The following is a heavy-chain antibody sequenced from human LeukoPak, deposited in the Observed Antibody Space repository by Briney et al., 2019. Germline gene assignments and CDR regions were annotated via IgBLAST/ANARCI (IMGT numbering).Heavy chain of an antibody. J-gene: IGHJ4*02. D-gene: IGHD3-3*01. CDR1: GYTFTGYY. CDR2: IGPNSGVT. V-gene: IGHV1-2*06. Sequence: ASVKVSCKASGYTFTGYYMHWVRRAPGQGLEWMGRIGPNSGVTNYAQKFQGRVTMTRDTSLSTAYMELSSLRSEDTAVYYCLFRFSESDYWGQGTLVTVSS. CDR3: LFRFSESDY.